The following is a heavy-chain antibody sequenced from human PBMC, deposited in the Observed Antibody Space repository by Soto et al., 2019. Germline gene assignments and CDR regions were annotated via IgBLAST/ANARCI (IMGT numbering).Heavy chain of an antibody. D-gene: IGHD3-22*01. CDR3: ARPRSRYDSSGYYYSY. V-gene: IGHV1-69*01. Sequence: QVQLVQSGAEVKKPGSSVKVSCKASGGTFSSYAISWVRQAPGQGLEWMGGIIPIFGTANYAQKFQGRVTITADESTSTAYMELSRLRSEDTAVYYCARPRSRYDSSGYYYSYWGQGTLVTVSS. CDR2: IIPIFGTA. J-gene: IGHJ4*02. CDR1: GGTFSSYA.